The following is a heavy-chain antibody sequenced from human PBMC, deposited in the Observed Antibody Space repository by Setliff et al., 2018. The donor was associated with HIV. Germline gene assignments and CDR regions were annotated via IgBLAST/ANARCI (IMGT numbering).Heavy chain of an antibody. CDR1: GYTFTSYY. CDR2: INPSGGST. Sequence: ASVKVSCKASGYTFTSYYMHWVRQAPGQGLEWMGIINPSGGSTSYAQKFQGRVTMTRDTSTSTVYMELSSLRSEDTAVYYCARGWTVPGLLKNDAFDIWGQGTMVTVSS. CDR3: ARGWTVPGLLKNDAFDI. D-gene: IGHD4-4*01. V-gene: IGHV1-46*01. J-gene: IGHJ3*02.